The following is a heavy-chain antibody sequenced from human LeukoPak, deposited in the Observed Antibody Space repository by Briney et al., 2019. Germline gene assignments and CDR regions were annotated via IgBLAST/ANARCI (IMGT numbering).Heavy chain of an antibody. J-gene: IGHJ6*02. CDR3: ARDFYGPYYYYGMDV. V-gene: IGHV3-7*05. CDR1: GFTFSSCW. CDR2: IKQDGSEK. Sequence: PGGSLRLPCAASGFTFSSCWMSWVRKAPGKGREWVANIKQDGSEKYYVASVKGRFTMSRDTAKNSLYLQMNSLRAEDTAVYYCARDFYGPYYYYGMDVWGQGTTVTVSS. D-gene: IGHD2/OR15-2a*01.